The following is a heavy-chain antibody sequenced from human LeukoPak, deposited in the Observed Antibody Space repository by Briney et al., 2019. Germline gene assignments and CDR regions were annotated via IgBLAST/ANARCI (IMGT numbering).Heavy chain of an antibody. CDR3: ARSLGPGQYYFDY. J-gene: IGHJ4*02. Sequence: GGSLRLSCAASGFIFSSYAMHWVRQAPGKGLEWVAVISYDGSNKYYADSVKGRFTISRDNSKNTLYLQMNSLRAEDTGVYYCARSLGPGQYYFDYWGQGTLVTVSS. D-gene: IGHD3-10*01. CDR1: GFIFSSYA. CDR2: ISYDGSNK. V-gene: IGHV3-30-3*01.